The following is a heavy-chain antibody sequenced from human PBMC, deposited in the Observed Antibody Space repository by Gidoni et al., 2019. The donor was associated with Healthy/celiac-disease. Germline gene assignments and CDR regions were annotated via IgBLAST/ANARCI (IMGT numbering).Heavy chain of an antibody. CDR3: ASEYYYGSGTFDP. Sequence: QLQLQESGPGLVKPSETLSLTCTVSGGSISSSSYYWGWIRQPPGKGLEWIGSIYYSGSTYYNPSRKSRVTISVDTSKNQFSLKLSSVTAADTAVYYCASEYYYGSGTFDPWGQGTLVTVSS. CDR2: IYYSGST. J-gene: IGHJ5*02. CDR1: GGSISSSSYY. V-gene: IGHV4-39*01. D-gene: IGHD3-10*01.